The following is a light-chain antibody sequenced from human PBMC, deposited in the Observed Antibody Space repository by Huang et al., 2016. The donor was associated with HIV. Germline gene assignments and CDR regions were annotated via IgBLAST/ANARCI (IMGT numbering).Light chain of an antibody. Sequence: DIQVTQSPSSLSASVGDRVTVTCRTSRGISDSLVWYQQKPGRAPKLLVYAASSVESGVPSRVSGSGAGANFTLTINNLQPEDFATYYCQQYYGTPYTFGQGTKVEIK. CDR3: QQYYGTPYT. CDR1: RGISDS. CDR2: AAS. V-gene: IGKV1-NL1*01. J-gene: IGKJ2*01.